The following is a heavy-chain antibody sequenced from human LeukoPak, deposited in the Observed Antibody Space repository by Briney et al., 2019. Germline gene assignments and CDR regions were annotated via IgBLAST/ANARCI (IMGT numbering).Heavy chain of an antibody. J-gene: IGHJ6*02. CDR2: IYPGDSDT. Sequence: GESLKISCKGSGYSFTSYWIGWVRQMPGKGLEWMGIIYPGDSDTRYSPSFQGQVTISADKSISTAYLQWSSLKASDTAMYHCARHEGDSSGYSSYYYYYGMDVWGQGTTVTVSS. CDR1: GYSFTSYW. V-gene: IGHV5-51*01. D-gene: IGHD3-22*01. CDR3: ARHEGDSSGYSSYYYYYGMDV.